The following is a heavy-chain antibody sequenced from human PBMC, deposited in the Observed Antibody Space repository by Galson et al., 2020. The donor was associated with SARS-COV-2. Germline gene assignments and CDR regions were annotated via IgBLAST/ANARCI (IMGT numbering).Heavy chain of an antibody. Sequence: TGGSLRLSCAASGFPFSSYSMNWVRQAPGKGLEWVSYITSSSTTIYYADSVKSRFTISRDNAKNSLYLQMSSLRDEDTAVYYCATEAHDYWGQGTLVTVSS. J-gene: IGHJ4*02. CDR3: ATEAHDY. V-gene: IGHV3-48*02. CDR2: ITSSSTTI. CDR1: GFPFSSYS.